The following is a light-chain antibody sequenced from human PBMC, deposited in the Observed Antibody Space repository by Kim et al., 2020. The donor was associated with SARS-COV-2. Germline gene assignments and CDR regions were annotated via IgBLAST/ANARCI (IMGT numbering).Light chain of an antibody. CDR1: RSNIGSNT. CDR3: AAWDDSLNGHWV. V-gene: IGLV1-44*01. J-gene: IGLJ3*02. Sequence: QRVTISCSGGRSNIGSNTVSWYQQLPGTAPKLLIYANNQRPSGVPDRFSGSKSGTSASLAISGLQSEDEADYYCAAWDDSLNGHWVFGGGTKVTVL. CDR2: ANN.